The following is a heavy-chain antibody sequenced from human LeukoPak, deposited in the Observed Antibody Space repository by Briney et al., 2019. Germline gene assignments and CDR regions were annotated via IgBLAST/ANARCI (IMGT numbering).Heavy chain of an antibody. CDR2: ISYHGSNK. CDR1: GFTSISFG. Sequence: SGGSLRFSCEPPGFTSISFGMNGVRQAPGKGRDWVAVISYHGSNKYCADAVKGRFTISRDNSKNTVYLQMDSLRAEDTAVYYCAEDQRRGVSSFDSWGQGALVTVSS. V-gene: IGHV3-30*18. J-gene: IGHJ4*02. D-gene: IGHD3-10*01. CDR3: AEDQRRGVSSFDS.